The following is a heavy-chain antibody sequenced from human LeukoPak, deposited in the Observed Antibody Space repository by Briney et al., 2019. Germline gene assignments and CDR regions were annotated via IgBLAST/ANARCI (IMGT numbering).Heavy chain of an antibody. V-gene: IGHV1-2*02. CDR3: ARVAQQAYYHYYMDV. D-gene: IGHD6-13*01. Sequence: ASVKVSCKASGYTFTGYYMHWVRQAPGQGLEWMGWINPNSGGTNYAQKFQGRVTMTRDTSISTAYMELSRLRSDDTAVYYCARVAQQAYYHYYMDVWGKGTTVTVSS. CDR1: GYTFTGYY. J-gene: IGHJ6*03. CDR2: INPNSGGT.